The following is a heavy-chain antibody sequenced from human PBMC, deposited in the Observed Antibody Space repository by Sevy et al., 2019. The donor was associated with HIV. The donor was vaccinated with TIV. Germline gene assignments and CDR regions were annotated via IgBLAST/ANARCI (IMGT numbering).Heavy chain of an antibody. CDR1: GFTFDDYT. J-gene: IGHJ5*02. V-gene: IGHV3-43*01. CDR2: ISWDGGST. D-gene: IGHD6-19*01. CDR3: AKGSPRGWEQWLVEVGFDP. Sequence: GGSLRLSCAASGFTFDDYTMHWVRQAPGKGLEWVSLISWDGGSTYYADSVKGRFTISRDNSKNSLYLQMNSLRTGDTALYYCAKGSPRGWEQWLVEVGFDPWGQGTLVTVSS.